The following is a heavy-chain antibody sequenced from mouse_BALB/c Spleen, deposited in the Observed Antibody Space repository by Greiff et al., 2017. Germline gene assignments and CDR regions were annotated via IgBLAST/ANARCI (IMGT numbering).Heavy chain of an antibody. V-gene: IGHV2-9*02. CDR2: IGAGGST. Sequence: VKLVESGPGLVQPSQSLSITCTVSGFSLTSYGVHWVRQSPGKGLEWLGVIGAGGSTNYNSALMSRLSISKDNSKSQVFLKMNSLQTDDTAMYYCARGGTAMDYWGQGTSVTVSS. D-gene: IGHD4-1*01. CDR3: ARGGTAMDY. CDR1: GFSLTSYG. J-gene: IGHJ4*01.